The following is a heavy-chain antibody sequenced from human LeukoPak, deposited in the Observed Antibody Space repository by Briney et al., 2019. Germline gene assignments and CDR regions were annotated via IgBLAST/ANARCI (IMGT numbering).Heavy chain of an antibody. CDR2: IYYSGST. D-gene: IGHD3-22*01. J-gene: IGHJ4*02. CDR1: GGSISSGDYY. Sequence: PSETLSLTCTVSGGSISSGDYYWSWIRQHPGKGLKWIGNIYYSGSTYYNPSLKSRVTISVDTSKSQFSLKLSSVTAADTAVYYCAREGYDSSYYYYLDYWGQGTLVTVSS. V-gene: IGHV4-31*03. CDR3: AREGYDSSYYYYLDY.